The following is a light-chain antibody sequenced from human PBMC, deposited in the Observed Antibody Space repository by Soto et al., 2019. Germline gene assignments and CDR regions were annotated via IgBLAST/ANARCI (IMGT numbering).Light chain of an antibody. Sequence: QSVLTQPPSASGSPGQSVTISCTGTSSDVGGYNYVSWYQQHPGKAPKLMIYDVSKRPSGVPDRFSGSKSGNTASLTVSGLQAEDEAAYYCSSYAGSNNWVFGGGTQLTVL. V-gene: IGLV2-8*01. CDR1: SSDVGGYNY. J-gene: IGLJ3*02. CDR2: DVS. CDR3: SSYAGSNNWV.